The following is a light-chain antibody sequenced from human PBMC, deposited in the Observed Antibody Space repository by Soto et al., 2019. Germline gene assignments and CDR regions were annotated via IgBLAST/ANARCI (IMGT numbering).Light chain of an antibody. CDR2: GAS. J-gene: IGKJ4*01. V-gene: IGKV3-20*01. CDR3: QQYDNSPLT. CDR1: QSVSSSY. Sequence: EIVLTQSPGTLSLSPGERATLSCRASQSVSSSYLAWYQQKPGQAPRLLIYGASSRATGIPDRFSGSGSWTDFPLTISRLEPEDFAVYYCQQYDNSPLTFGGGAKVEIK.